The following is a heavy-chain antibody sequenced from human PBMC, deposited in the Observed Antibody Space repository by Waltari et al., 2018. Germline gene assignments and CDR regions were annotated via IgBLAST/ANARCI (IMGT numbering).Heavy chain of an antibody. Sequence: QLQLQESGPGLVKPSETLSLTCTVSGGSISSESYYWGWIRQPQGKGLEWIGIISYSGSTYDNTSLKSRVTIAVDTSKNQFSLKLSSVTAADTAVYYCAKDMGLYFVPFDSWGQGTVVTVSS. CDR2: ISYSGST. V-gene: IGHV4-39*02. CDR3: AKDMGLYFVPFDS. J-gene: IGHJ4*02. CDR1: GGSISSESYY. D-gene: IGHD2-8*01.